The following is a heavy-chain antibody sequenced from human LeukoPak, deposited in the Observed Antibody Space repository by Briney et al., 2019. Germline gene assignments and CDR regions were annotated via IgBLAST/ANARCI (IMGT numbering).Heavy chain of an antibody. J-gene: IGHJ3*02. D-gene: IGHD3-16*01. CDR3: AARPRDYVTFDI. CDR1: GFSFSYST. Sequence: SVRVSCKTSGFSFSYSTVQWVRQARGQGREWIGWIVVGGGDTNYAQKFQERVTITRDMSTSTAYMDLSSLGSGDTAVYYCAARPRDYVTFDIWGQGTMVTVSS. V-gene: IGHV1-58*01. CDR2: IVVGGGDT.